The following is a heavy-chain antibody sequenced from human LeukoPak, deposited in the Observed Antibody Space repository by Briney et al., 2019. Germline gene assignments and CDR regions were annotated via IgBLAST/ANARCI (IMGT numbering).Heavy chain of an antibody. J-gene: IGHJ4*02. CDR3: VRQSGEYCTNGICYLFDY. D-gene: IGHD2-8*01. CDR1: GASISSPNYY. V-gene: IGHV4-39*01. Sequence: SETLSLTCTVSGASISSPNYYWGRIRQAPGKGLEWIGSVYYSGSTYYSSSLKSRVTLSVDTSKKQFSLKLSSVTAADTAMYYCVRQSGEYCTNGICYLFDYWGQGILVTVSS. CDR2: VYYSGST.